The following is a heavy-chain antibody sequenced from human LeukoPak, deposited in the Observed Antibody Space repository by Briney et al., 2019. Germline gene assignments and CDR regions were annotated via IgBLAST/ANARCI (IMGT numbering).Heavy chain of an antibody. Sequence: PSETLSLTCTVSGGSISSYYWSWIRQPPGKGLEWIGYIYYSGSTNYNPSLKSRVTISVDTSKNQFSLKLCSVTAADTAVYYCARTKQQLVDYWGQGTLVTVSS. D-gene: IGHD6-13*01. J-gene: IGHJ4*02. V-gene: IGHV4-59*01. CDR1: GGSISSYY. CDR2: IYYSGST. CDR3: ARTKQQLVDY.